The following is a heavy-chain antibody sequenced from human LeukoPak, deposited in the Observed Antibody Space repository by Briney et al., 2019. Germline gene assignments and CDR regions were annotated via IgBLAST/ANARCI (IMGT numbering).Heavy chain of an antibody. Sequence: ASVKVSCKASGYTFTSYYMHWVRQAPGQGLEWMGIINPSGGSTSYAQKFQGRVTMTRDTSTSTVYMELSSLRSEDTAVYYCARDNGGSGSYSPSDYWGQGTLVTVSS. CDR1: GYTFTSYY. D-gene: IGHD1-26*01. J-gene: IGHJ4*02. CDR3: ARDNGGSGSYSPSDY. CDR2: INPSGGST. V-gene: IGHV1-46*01.